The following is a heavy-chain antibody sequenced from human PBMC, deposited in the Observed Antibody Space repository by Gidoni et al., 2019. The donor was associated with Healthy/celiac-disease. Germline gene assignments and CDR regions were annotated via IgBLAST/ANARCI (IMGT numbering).Heavy chain of an antibody. V-gene: IGHV1-69*01. CDR3: ARDSSPRDYYYGMDV. CDR1: GVTFSSYA. D-gene: IGHD2-15*01. J-gene: IGHJ6*02. Sequence: QVQLVQSGAEVKKPGSSVKVSCQASGVTFSSYAISWVRQAPGQGLEWMGGIIPIFGTANYAQKFQGRVTITADESTSTAYMELSSLRSEDTAVYYCARDSSPRDYYYGMDVWGQGTTVTVSS. CDR2: IIPIFGTA.